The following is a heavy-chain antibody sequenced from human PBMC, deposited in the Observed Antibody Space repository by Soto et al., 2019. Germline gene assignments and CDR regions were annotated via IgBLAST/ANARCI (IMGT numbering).Heavy chain of an antibody. J-gene: IGHJ4*01. Sequence: VSGPTMVNPTQTLTLTFTFSGFSLSTREVGGGWIRQPPGKALEWLALIYWNDDKRYSPDLKSRLTITKDTSKNQVVLTMSNMDPVDTATYFCAHRHRFCFPGGCYSCFDYWXHGTLVTVSS. CDR1: GFSLSTREVG. D-gene: IGHD2-15*01. CDR3: AHRHRFCFPGGCYSCFDY. V-gene: IGHV2-5*01. CDR2: IYWNDDK.